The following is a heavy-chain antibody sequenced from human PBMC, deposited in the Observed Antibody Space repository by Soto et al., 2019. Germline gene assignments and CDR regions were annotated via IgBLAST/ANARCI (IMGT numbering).Heavy chain of an antibody. CDR2: IDSSGST. CDR1: GGSISSGGYY. D-gene: IGHD1-26*01. J-gene: IGHJ4*02. CDR3: ARVDTSMGATCVSY. Sequence: QVQLQESGPGLVKPSQTLSLTCTVSGGSISSGGYYWSWIRQHPGKGLEWIGYIDSSGSTYYNPSLKSRVTTSVDTSKNQFSLKLSSVTAADTAVYYCARVDTSMGATCVSYWGQGTLVTVSS. V-gene: IGHV4-31*03.